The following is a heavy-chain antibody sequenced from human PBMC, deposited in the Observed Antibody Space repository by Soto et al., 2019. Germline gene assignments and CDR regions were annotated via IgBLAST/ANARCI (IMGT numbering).Heavy chain of an antibody. J-gene: IGHJ4*02. CDR2: IYYSGST. V-gene: IGHV4-59*01. CDR1: GGSISSYY. Sequence: SETLSLTCTVSGGSISSYYWSWIRQPPGKGLEWIGYIYYSGSTNYNPSLKSRVTISVDTSKNQFSLKLSSVTAADTAVYYCARQLGLAARPPSYYFDYWGQGTLVTVSS. CDR3: ARQLGLAARPPSYYFDY. D-gene: IGHD6-6*01.